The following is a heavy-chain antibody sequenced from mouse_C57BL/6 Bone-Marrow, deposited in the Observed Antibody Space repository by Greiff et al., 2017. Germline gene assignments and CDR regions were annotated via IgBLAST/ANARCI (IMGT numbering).Heavy chain of an antibody. V-gene: IGHV5-15*01. CDR1: GFTFSDYG. D-gene: IGHD1-1*01. CDR3: AGLGYYYGHYAMDY. Sequence: EVQLVESGGGLVQPGGSLKLSCAASGFTFSDYGMAWVRQAPRKGPEWVAFISNLAYSIYYADTVTGRFTISRENAKNTLYLEMSSLRSEDTAMYYCAGLGYYYGHYAMDYWGQGTSVTVSS. CDR2: ISNLAYSI. J-gene: IGHJ4*01.